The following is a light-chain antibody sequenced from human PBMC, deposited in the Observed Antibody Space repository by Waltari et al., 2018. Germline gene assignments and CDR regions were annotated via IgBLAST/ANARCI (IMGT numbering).Light chain of an antibody. J-gene: IGLJ3*02. CDR2: SKT. Sequence: QTVVTQEPSFSVSPGGTVTLTCGLSSGSVSTSYYPSWYQQTPGQAPRTLIYSKTTRSSGVPARFSGSILGNKAALTITGAQADDESDYYCVLYMGSGIWVFGGGTKLTVL. V-gene: IGLV8-61*01. CDR3: VLYMGSGIWV. CDR1: SGSVSTSYY.